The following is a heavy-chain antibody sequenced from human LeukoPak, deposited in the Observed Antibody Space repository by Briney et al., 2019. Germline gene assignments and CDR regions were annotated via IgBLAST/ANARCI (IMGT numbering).Heavy chain of an antibody. CDR1: GFTFSTYT. Sequence: PGGPLRLSCAASGFTFSTYTLSWVRQAPGKGLEWVSSISSSSTYIYYADSVKGRFTISRDNGKSSLYLQMNSLRAEDTAVYYCARERSPKCSGGSCYLDCWGQGTLVTVSS. V-gene: IGHV3-21*01. D-gene: IGHD2-15*01. J-gene: IGHJ4*02. CDR2: ISSSSTYI. CDR3: ARERSPKCSGGSCYLDC.